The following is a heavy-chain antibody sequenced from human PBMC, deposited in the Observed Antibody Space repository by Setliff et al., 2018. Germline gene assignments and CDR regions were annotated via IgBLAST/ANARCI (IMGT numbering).Heavy chain of an antibody. J-gene: IGHJ4*01. V-gene: IGHV1-69*05. CDR1: GGFSTHA. D-gene: IGHD6-19*01. Sequence: SVKVSCKASGGFSTHAISWVRQVPGQGLEWMGGIIPILGTTDYAQNFQGRVTITTDESTSSAYLEMSNLRSEDTAVYYCASALVRRVAVAGKSQFDYWGRGTLVTVSS. CDR2: IIPILGTT. CDR3: ASALVRRVAVAGKSQFDY.